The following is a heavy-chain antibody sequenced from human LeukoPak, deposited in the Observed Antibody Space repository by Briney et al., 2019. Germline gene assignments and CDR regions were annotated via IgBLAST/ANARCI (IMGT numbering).Heavy chain of an antibody. D-gene: IGHD3-22*01. J-gene: IGHJ4*02. CDR1: GFTFSSYS. V-gene: IGHV3-48*04. CDR2: ISTSSSTI. Sequence: GGSLRLSCAASGFTFSSYSLNWVRQAPGKGLEWVSYISTSSSTIYYADSVKGRFTISRDNAKNSLYLQMNSLRAEDTAVYYCARGGLEYYYDSSGYLDYWGQGTLVTVSS. CDR3: ARGGLEYYYDSSGYLDY.